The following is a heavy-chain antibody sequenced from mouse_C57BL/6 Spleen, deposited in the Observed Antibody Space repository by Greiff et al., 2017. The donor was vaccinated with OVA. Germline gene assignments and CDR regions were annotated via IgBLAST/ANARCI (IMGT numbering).Heavy chain of an antibody. D-gene: IGHD1-1*01. J-gene: IGHJ2*01. Sequence: EESGPGLVKPSQSLSLTCSVTGYSITSGYYWNWIRQFPGNKLEWMGYISYDGSNNYNPSLKNRISITRDTSKNQFFLKLNSVTTEDTATYYCARGGYYGSSEDYFDYWGQGTTLTVSS. CDR1: GYSITSGYY. CDR2: ISYDGSN. CDR3: ARGGYYGSSEDYFDY. V-gene: IGHV3-6*01.